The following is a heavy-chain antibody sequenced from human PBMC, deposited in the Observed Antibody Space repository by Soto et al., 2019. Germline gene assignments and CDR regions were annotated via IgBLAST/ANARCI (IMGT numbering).Heavy chain of an antibody. D-gene: IGHD4-17*01. Sequence: GGSLRLSCTASGFTFGDYAMSWFRQAPGKGLEWVGFIRSKAYGGTTEYAASVKGRFTISRDDSKSIAYLQMNSLKTEDTAVYYCARDSLDGDYDFDYWGQGTLVTVSS. CDR3: ARDSLDGDYDFDY. J-gene: IGHJ4*02. V-gene: IGHV3-49*03. CDR1: GFTFGDYA. CDR2: IRSKAYGGTT.